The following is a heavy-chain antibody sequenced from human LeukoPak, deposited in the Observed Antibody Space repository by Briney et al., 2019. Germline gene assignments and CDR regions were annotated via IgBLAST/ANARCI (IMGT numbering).Heavy chain of an antibody. D-gene: IGHD3-3*01. CDR3: ARDYDFWSGSLDY. V-gene: IGHV3-48*04. Sequence: GGSLRLSCAASGFTFSSYSMNWVRQAPGKGLEWVSYISSSSSTIYYADSVKGRFTISRDNAKNSLYLQMNSLRAEDTAVYYCARDYDFWSGSLDYWGQGTLVTVSS. CDR1: GFTFSSYS. CDR2: ISSSSSTI. J-gene: IGHJ4*02.